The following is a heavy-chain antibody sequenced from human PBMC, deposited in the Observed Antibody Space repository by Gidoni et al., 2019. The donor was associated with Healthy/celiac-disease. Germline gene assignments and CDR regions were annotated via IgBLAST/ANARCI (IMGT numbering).Heavy chain of an antibody. Sequence: QVQMVESAGAVVQPGGSLSLSCAASAFTFISSGMHWVRQAPGKGLEWVAFIRYDGSNKYYADSVKGRFTISRDNSKNTLYLQMNSLRAEDTAVYYCAKDLSLIAAAGIFDYWGQGTLVTVSS. CDR2: IRYDGSNK. CDR3: AKDLSLIAAAGIFDY. J-gene: IGHJ4*02. D-gene: IGHD6-13*01. CDR1: AFTFISSG. V-gene: IGHV3-30*02.